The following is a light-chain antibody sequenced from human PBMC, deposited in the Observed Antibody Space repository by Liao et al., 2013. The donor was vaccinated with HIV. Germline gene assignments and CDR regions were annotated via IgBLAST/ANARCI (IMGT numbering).Light chain of an antibody. Sequence: SYVLTQPPSVSVAPGKTATITCGGDSVASKSVHWYQQRPGQAPLLVIYYDSDRPSGIPERFSGSKSGNTAALTISRVEAGDEADYHCQVWTDSNDLFFVFGTGTKLTVL. CDR2: YDS. CDR3: QVWTDSNDLFFV. CDR1: SVASKS. J-gene: IGLJ1*01. V-gene: IGLV3-21*01.